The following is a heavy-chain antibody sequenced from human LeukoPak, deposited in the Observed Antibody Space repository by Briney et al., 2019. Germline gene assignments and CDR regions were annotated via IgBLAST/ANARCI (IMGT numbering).Heavy chain of an antibody. CDR1: GGSISSGGYS. CDR3: ARLRAKPDYYIDV. D-gene: IGHD1-14*01. J-gene: IGHJ6*03. CDR2: IYYSGST. V-gene: IGHV4-61*08. Sequence: SETLSLTCAVSGGSISSGGYSWSWIRQPPGKGLEWIGYIYYSGSTNYNPSLKSRVTISVDTSKNQFSLKLSSVTAADTAVYYCARLRAKPDYYIDVWGKGTTVTVSS.